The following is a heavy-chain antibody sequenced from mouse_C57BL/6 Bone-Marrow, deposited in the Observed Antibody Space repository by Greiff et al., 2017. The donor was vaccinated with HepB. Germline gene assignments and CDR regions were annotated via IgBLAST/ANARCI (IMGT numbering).Heavy chain of an antibody. Sequence: EVKLVESGEGLVKPGGSLKLSCAASGFTFSSYAMSWVRQTPEKRLEWVAYISSGGDFIYYADTVKGRFTISRDNARNTLYLQMSSLKSEDTAMYYCTRGYYDCHFDYWGQGTTLTVSA. J-gene: IGHJ2*01. CDR1: GFTFSSYA. V-gene: IGHV5-9-1*02. CDR2: ISSGGDFI. D-gene: IGHD2-4*01. CDR3: TRGYYDCHFDY.